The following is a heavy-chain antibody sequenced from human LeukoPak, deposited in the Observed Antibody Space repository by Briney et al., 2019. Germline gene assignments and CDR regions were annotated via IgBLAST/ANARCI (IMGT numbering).Heavy chain of an antibody. CDR1: GFTFSSYG. CDR3: AREDYISSWYPHYYMDV. D-gene: IGHD6-13*01. V-gene: IGHV3-7*01. CDR2: IKQDGSAK. Sequence: GGSLRLSCAASGFTFSSYGMHWVRQAPGKGLEWVANIKQDGSAKYYVDSVKGRFTISRDNAKNSLYLQMNSLRAEDTAVYYCAREDYISSWYPHYYMDVWGKGTTVTISS. J-gene: IGHJ6*03.